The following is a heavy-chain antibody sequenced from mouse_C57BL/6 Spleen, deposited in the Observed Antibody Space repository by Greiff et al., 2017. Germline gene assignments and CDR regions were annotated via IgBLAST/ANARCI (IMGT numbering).Heavy chain of an antibody. CDR1: GYTFTSYW. D-gene: IGHD2-5*01. CDR2: IHPNSGST. Sequence: QVQLKQPGAELVKPGASVKLSCKASGYTFTSYWMHWVKQRPGQGLEWIGMIHPNSGSTNYNEKFKSKATLTVDKSSSTAYMQLSSLTSEDSAVYYCARTYSNYHFDDGGQGTTLAVSS. V-gene: IGHV1-64*01. J-gene: IGHJ2*01. CDR3: ARTYSNYHFDD.